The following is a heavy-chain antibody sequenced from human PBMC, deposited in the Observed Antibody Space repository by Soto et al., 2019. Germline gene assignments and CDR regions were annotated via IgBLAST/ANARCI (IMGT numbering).Heavy chain of an antibody. Sequence: TGGSLRLSCAASGLTFNRYWVHWVRHAPGKGLVWVSHINTDGSNTNYADSVKGRFTISRDNAKSTLFLQMNSLRDEDTAVYYCAREFCSGGNCYTYYFDPWGQGIPVTVSS. J-gene: IGHJ5*02. CDR3: AREFCSGGNCYTYYFDP. CDR1: GLTFNRYW. V-gene: IGHV3-74*01. D-gene: IGHD2-15*01. CDR2: INTDGSNT.